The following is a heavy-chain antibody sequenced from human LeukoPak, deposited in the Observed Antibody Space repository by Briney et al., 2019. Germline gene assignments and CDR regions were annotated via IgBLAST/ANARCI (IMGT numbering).Heavy chain of an antibody. J-gene: IGHJ3*02. CDR2: IFYTGST. CDR1: GDSISRSGYY. V-gene: IGHV4-39*01. Sequence: PSETLSLTRTVSGDSISRSGYYWGWLRQPPGKGLEWIGSIFYTGSTYFNPSLKSRATISGDTSTNQFSLNLYSVTDADTAVYYCARRPSPPDAFDIWGQGTMVTVSS. CDR3: ARRPSPPDAFDI.